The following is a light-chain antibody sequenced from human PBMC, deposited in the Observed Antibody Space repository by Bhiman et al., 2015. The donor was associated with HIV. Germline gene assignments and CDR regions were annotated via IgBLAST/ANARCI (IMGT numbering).Light chain of an antibody. CDR1: SGSIASNY. CDR3: QSYDSSLSAPVV. Sequence: FFLTQPHSVSESPGKTVTISCTRSSGSIASNYVQWYQQRPGSSPTTVIYEDNQRPSGVPDRFSGSKSGTSASLAITGLQAEDEADYYCQSYDSSLSAPVVFGGGTKLTVL. J-gene: IGLJ2*01. V-gene: IGLV6-57*01. CDR2: EDN.